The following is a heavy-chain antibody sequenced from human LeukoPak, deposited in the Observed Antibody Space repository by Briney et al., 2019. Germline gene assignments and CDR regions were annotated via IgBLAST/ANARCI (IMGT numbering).Heavy chain of an antibody. CDR1: GYTFTCYF. V-gene: IGHV1-46*01. CDR3: ARVGVTAATADY. D-gene: IGHD6-25*01. CDR2: INPRGGST. Sequence: GASVKVSCKASGYTFTCYFMHWMRQAPGQGPEWMGIINPRGGSTEYSHKFQGRLTMTSDTSTSTVYMELNSLRSEDTAVYFCARVGVTAATADYWGQGTLVTVSS. J-gene: IGHJ4*02.